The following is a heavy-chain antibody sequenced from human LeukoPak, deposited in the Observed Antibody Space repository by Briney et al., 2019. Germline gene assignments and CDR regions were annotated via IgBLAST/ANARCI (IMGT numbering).Heavy chain of an antibody. CDR3: ARSRDNGGNPHYFDS. J-gene: IGHJ4*02. V-gene: IGHV3-9*01. Sequence: GGSLRLSCAASGFTFDDYVMYWVWQAPGKGLEYVAGITWNSVLIDYADSVKGRFTISRDNANNYVYLQMNSLSAEDTAFYYCARSRDNGGNPHYFDSWGQGTLVTVSP. D-gene: IGHD4-23*01. CDR2: ITWNSVLI. CDR1: GFTFDDYV.